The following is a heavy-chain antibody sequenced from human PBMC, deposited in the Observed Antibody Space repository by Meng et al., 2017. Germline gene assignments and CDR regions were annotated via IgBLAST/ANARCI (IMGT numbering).Heavy chain of an antibody. CDR2: ISAYNGNT. Sequence: ASVKVSCKASGYTFTSYGISWLRQAPGQGLEWMGWISAYNGNTTYAQKLQGRVTMTTDTYTSTAYMELRSLRADDKAGYYCASTYSYEAFDIWGQGTRVTVSS. J-gene: IGHJ3*02. CDR1: GYTFTSYG. V-gene: IGHV1-18*01. CDR3: ASTYSYEAFDI. D-gene: IGHD5-18*01.